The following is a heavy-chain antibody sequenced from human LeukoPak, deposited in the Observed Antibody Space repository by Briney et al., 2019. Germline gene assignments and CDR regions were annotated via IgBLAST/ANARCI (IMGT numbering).Heavy chain of an antibody. D-gene: IGHD4-17*01. CDR1: GFTFSSYA. CDR2: ISGSGGST. J-gene: IGHJ4*02. CDR3: ASRGAAGYGDYDYFDY. V-gene: IGHV3-23*01. Sequence: GGSLRLSCAASGFTFSSYAMSWVRQAPGKGLEWVSAISGSGGSTYYADSVKGRFTISRDNSKNTLYLQMNSLRAEDTAVYYCASRGAAGYGDYDYFDYGGQGTLVSVSS.